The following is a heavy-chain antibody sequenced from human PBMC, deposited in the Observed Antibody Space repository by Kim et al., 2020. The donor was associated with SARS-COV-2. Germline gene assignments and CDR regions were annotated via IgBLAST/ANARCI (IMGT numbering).Heavy chain of an antibody. J-gene: IGHJ4*02. CDR1: GYTFTSYG. Sequence: ASVKVSCKASGYTFTSYGISWVRQAPGQGLEWMGWIIAYNGNTNYAQKLQGRVTMTTDTSTSTAYMELRSLRSDDTAVYYCARVCVVQGVPGGVPLDYWGQGTLDTVSS. CDR2: IIAYNGNT. V-gene: IGHV1-18*01. CDR3: ARVCVVQGVPGGVPLDY. D-gene: IGHD3-10*01.